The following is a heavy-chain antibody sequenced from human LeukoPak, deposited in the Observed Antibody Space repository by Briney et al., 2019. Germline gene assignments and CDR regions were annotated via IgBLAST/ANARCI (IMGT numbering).Heavy chain of an antibody. CDR3: ASLNSNYSAFDI. V-gene: IGHV4-59*08. D-gene: IGHD4-11*01. CDR1: GGSISSYY. J-gene: IGHJ3*02. Sequence: SETQSLTCTVSGGSISSYYWTWIRQPPGKGLEWIGYIYYSGSTNYNPSLKSRVTMSVDTSKNQFSLKLNSVTAADTAVYYCASLNSNYSAFDIWGQGTMVTVSS. CDR2: IYYSGST.